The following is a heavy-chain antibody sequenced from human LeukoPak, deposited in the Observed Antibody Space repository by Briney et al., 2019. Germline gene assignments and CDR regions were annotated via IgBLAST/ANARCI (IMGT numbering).Heavy chain of an antibody. V-gene: IGHV1-58*02. CDR3: AAATVTIHYYYGMDV. D-gene: IGHD4-17*01. CDR2: VVVGSGNT. CDR1: GFTFTSSA. Sequence: GASVKVSCKASGFTFTSSAMQWVRQARGQRLEWIGWVVVGSGNTNYAQKFQERVTITRDMSTSTAYMELSSLRSEDTAVYYCAAATVTIHYYYGMDVWGQGTTVTVSS. J-gene: IGHJ6*02.